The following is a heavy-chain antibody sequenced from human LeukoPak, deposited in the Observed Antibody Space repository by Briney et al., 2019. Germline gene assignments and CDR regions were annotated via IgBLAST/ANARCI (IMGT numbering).Heavy chain of an antibody. V-gene: IGHV3-30-3*01. J-gene: IGHJ2*01. D-gene: IGHD1-26*01. Sequence: PGGSLRLSCGASGFTFSSFAMHWVRQAPGKGLEWLAVISYDGSNDYYAGSLKGRFTMSRDNSRNTLYLQIKSLRPDDTAVYYCARDAAGAFYWYFDLWGRGTQVTVSS. CDR3: ARDAAGAFYWYFDL. CDR1: GFTFSSFA. CDR2: ISYDGSND.